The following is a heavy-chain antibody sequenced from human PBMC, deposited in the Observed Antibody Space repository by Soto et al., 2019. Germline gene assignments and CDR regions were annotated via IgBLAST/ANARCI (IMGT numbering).Heavy chain of an antibody. J-gene: IGHJ3*02. CDR3: ARDSQNTVVTPFSAFDI. CDR2: IYHSGST. CDR1: GGSISSSNW. Sequence: QVQLQESGPGLVKPSGTLSLTCAVSGGSISSSNWWRWVRQPPGKGLEWIGEIYHSGSTNYNPSRKRRVTISVDRSKYQFSLKLSSVPAADTAAYYCARDSQNTVVTPFSAFDIWGQGTMVTVSS. D-gene: IGHD2-21*02. V-gene: IGHV4-4*02.